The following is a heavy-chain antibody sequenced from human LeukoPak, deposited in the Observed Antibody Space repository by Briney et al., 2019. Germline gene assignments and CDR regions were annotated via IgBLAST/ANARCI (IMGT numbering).Heavy chain of an antibody. CDR2: ITNNGGST. D-gene: IGHD1-26*01. CDR3: ARGSGSYPRGEYYFDY. J-gene: IGHJ4*02. Sequence: GGSLGLSCAASGFTFSSYAMHWVRQAPGKGLEYVSAITNNGGSTYYADSVKGRFTISRDNSKNTLYLQMGSLRAEDMAVYYCARGSGSYPRGEYYFDYWGQGTLVTVSS. V-gene: IGHV3-64*02. CDR1: GFTFSSYA.